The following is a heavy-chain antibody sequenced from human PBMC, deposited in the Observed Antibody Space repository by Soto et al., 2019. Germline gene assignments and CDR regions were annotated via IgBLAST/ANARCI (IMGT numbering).Heavy chain of an antibody. CDR2: IIPFFGTT. Sequence: QVQLVQSGAEVKKPGSSVKVSCKASGGTFSSYAISWVRQAPGQGLEWMVGIIPFFGTTNYAQKFQDRVTIAADESTSTAYMELTSLRSEDTAVYYCARHHSSTWYSPFDYWGQGTLVTVSS. CDR1: GGTFSSYA. J-gene: IGHJ4*02. CDR3: ARHHSSTWYSPFDY. D-gene: IGHD6-13*01. V-gene: IGHV1-69*01.